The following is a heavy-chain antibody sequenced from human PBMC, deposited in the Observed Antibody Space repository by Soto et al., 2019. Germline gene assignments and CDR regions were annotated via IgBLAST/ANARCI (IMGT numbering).Heavy chain of an antibody. J-gene: IGHJ2*01. CDR2: IYWDDDK. Sequence: QITLKESGPELVKPTQTLTLTCTFSGFSLSTSGVAVGWIRQPPGKALEWLSLIYWDDDKRYSSSLKSRLTITKDTSKNQVVLTMTSMDPVDTATYYCVHQEWNNNNFYFDLWGRGPLVTVSS. CDR3: VHQEWNNNNFYFDL. CDR1: GFSLSTSGVA. V-gene: IGHV2-5*02. D-gene: IGHD4-4*01.